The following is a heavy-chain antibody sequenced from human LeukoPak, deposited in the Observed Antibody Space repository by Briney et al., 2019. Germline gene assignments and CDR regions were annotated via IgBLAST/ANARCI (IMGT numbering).Heavy chain of an antibody. V-gene: IGHV3-21*01. D-gene: IGHD7-27*01. J-gene: IGHJ4*02. CDR2: ISSSSSYI. CDR1: GFIFSSYS. CDR3: ARETGDPSRFDY. Sequence: GGSLRLSCAASGFIFSSYSMNWVRQAPGKGLEWVSSISSSSSYIYYADSVKGRFTISRDNAKNSLYLQMNSLRAEDTAVYYCARETGDPSRFDYWGQGTLVTVSS.